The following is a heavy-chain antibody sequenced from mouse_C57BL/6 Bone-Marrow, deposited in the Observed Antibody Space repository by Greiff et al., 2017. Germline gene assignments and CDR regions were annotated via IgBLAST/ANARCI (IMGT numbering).Heavy chain of an antibody. CDR3: ARGGIYYDYPYAMDY. CDR2: INPSSGYT. Sequence: VQLQQSGAELARPGASVKMSCKASGYTFTSYTMHWVKQRPGQGLEWIGYINPSSGYTKYNQKFKDKATLTADKSSSTAYMQLSSLTSEDSAFYYCARGGIYYDYPYAMDYWGQGTSVTVSS. J-gene: IGHJ4*01. V-gene: IGHV1-4*01. D-gene: IGHD2-4*01. CDR1: GYTFTSYT.